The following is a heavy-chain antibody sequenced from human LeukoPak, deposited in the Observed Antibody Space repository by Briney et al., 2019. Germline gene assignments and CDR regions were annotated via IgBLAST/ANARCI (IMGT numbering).Heavy chain of an antibody. D-gene: IGHD6-13*01. CDR1: GGSISSSSYY. Sequence: PSETLSLTCTVSGGSISSSSYYWGWIRQPPGKGLEWIGSIYYSGSTYYNPSLKSRVTISVDTSKNQFSLKLSSVTAADTAIYYCARAYDSSWPWFDSWGQGTLVTVSS. CDR3: ARAYDSSWPWFDS. J-gene: IGHJ5*01. CDR2: IYYSGST. V-gene: IGHV4-39*07.